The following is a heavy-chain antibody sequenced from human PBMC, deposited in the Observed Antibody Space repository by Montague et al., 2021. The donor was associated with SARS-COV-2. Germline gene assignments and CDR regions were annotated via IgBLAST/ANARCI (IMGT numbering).Heavy chain of an antibody. J-gene: IGHJ5*02. D-gene: IGHD1-26*01. Sequence: SETLSLTCTVSGGSITNYYWTWIRQPPGRGLEWIGYIYYRATTNYNPSLKSRVTMSIDTSKNQFSLSLSSVTAADSAVYYCARLRRGTYYVSFDPWGQGTLVSVSS. CDR3: ARLRRGTYYVSFDP. V-gene: IGHV4-59*12. CDR2: IYYRATT. CDR1: GGSITNYY.